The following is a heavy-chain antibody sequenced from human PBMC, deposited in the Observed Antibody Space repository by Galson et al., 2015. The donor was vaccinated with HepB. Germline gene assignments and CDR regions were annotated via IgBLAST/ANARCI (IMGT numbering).Heavy chain of an antibody. CDR2: ISSGGTYI. CDR3: ARKRIEYSSSSSPLDFDY. CDR1: GFTFSSYS. Sequence: SLRLSCAASGFTFSSYSMNWVRQAPGKGLEWVSSISSGGTYIYYADSVKGRFTISRDNARNSLYLQVNSLRAEDTAVYYCARKRIEYSSSSSPLDFDYWGQGTLVTVSS. V-gene: IGHV3-21*01. J-gene: IGHJ4*02. D-gene: IGHD6-6*01.